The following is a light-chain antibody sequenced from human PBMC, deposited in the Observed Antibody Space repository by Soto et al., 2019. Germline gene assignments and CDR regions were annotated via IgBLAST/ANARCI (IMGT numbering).Light chain of an antibody. CDR1: SSDVGSYNL. CDR2: EGS. J-gene: IGLJ3*02. V-gene: IGLV2-23*01. CDR3: CSYAGSSTWV. Sequence: QSALTQPASVSGSPGQSITISCTAISSDVGSYNLVSWYQQHPGKAPKLMIYEGSKRPSGVSNRFSGSKSGNTASLTISGLPDEDEADYYCCSYAGSSTWVFGGGTKLTVL.